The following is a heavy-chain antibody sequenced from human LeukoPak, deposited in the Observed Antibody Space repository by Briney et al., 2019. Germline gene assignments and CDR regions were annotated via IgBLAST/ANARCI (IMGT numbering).Heavy chain of an antibody. V-gene: IGHV6-1*01. CDR2: TYYRSTWYN. D-gene: IGHD2-2*01. J-gene: IGHJ5*02. Sequence: SQTLSLTCAISGDSVSANGAAWNWIRQSPSRGLEWLGRTYYRSTWYNDYAVSVRGRITVNPDTSKNQSSLHLNSVTPEDTAVYYCARRLTQYDCFDPWGQGILVTVSS. CDR3: ARRLTQYDCFDP. CDR1: GDSVSANGAA.